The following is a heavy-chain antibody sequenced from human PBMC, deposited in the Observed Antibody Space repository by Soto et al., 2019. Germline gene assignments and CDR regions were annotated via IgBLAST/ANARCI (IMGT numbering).Heavy chain of an antibody. V-gene: IGHV1-18*01. D-gene: IGHD1-20*01. CDR3: ARDRELTGTTVGFDY. CDR1: GYTFTSYG. J-gene: IGHJ4*02. CDR2: ISAYNGNT. Sequence: ASVKVSCKASGYTFTSYGISWVRQAPGQGLEWMGWISAYNGNTNYAQKLQGRVTMTTDTSTSTAYMELRSLRSDDTAVYYCARDRELTGTTVGFDYWGQGTLVTVSS.